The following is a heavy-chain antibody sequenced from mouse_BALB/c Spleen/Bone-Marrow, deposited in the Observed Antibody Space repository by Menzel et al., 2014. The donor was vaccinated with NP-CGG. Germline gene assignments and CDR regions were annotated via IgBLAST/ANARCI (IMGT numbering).Heavy chain of an antibody. Sequence: VQLQQSGPELVKPGASVKISCKASGYSFTGYYMHWVKQSHVKSLEWIGRINPYNGATSYNQNFKDKASLTVDKSSSTAYMELHSLTSEDSAVYCCAEGGYGNVFDYWGQGTTLTVSS. CDR3: AEGGYGNVFDY. J-gene: IGHJ2*01. CDR2: INPYNGAT. D-gene: IGHD2-1*01. V-gene: IGHV1-26*01. CDR1: GYSFTGYY.